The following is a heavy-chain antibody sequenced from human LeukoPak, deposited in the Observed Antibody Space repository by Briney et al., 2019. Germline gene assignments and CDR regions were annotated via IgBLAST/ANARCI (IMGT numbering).Heavy chain of an antibody. CDR1: GYTFTSYG. CDR2: ISAYNGNT. V-gene: IGHV1-18*01. Sequence: ASVKVSCKASGYTFTSYGISWVRQAPGQGLEWMGWISAYNGNTNYAQKLQGRVTMATDTSTSTAYMELRSLRSDDTAVYYCARVGEVLWFGEPSYYYYYMDVWGKGTTVTASS. D-gene: IGHD3-10*01. CDR3: ARVGEVLWFGEPSYYYYYMDV. J-gene: IGHJ6*03.